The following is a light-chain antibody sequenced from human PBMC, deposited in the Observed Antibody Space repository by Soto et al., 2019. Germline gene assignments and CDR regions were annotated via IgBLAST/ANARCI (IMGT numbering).Light chain of an antibody. CDR1: SSDVGGYDY. J-gene: IGLJ1*01. Sequence: QSVLTQPASVSGSPGQSITISCTGTSSDVGGYDYVSWYQQYPGTAPKLIIFEVSNRPSGISNRFSGSKSGNTASLTISGLQADDEADYYCSSYIGTSTIYVLGTGTKVTVL. CDR2: EVS. CDR3: SSYIGTSTIYV. V-gene: IGLV2-14*03.